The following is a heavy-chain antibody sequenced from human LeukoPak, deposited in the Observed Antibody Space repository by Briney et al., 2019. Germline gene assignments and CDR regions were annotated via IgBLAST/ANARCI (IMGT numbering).Heavy chain of an antibody. D-gene: IGHD3-3*01. CDR1: GYSISSGYY. J-gene: IGHJ6*03. CDR3: ARAPKYYDFWSGYYSDGRDYYYYMDV. Sequence: PSETLSFTCTVSGYSISSGYYWGWIRQPPGKGLEWIGEINHSGSTNYNPSLKSRVTISVDTSKNQFSLKLSSVTAADTAVYYCARAPKYYDFWSGYYSDGRDYYYYMDVWGKGTTVTVSS. CDR2: INHSGST. V-gene: IGHV4-38-2*02.